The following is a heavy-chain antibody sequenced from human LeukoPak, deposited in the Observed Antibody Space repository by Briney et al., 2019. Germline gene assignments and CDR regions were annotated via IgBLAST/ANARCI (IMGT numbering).Heavy chain of an antibody. V-gene: IGHV1-2*04. D-gene: IGHD6-6*01. CDR2: INPNSGGT. CDR3: ARTSKSSSSDDAFDI. Sequence: ASVKVSCKASGYTFTGYYMHWVRQAPGQGLEWMGWINPNSGGTNYAQKFQGWVTMTRDTSISTACRELSRLRSDDTAVYYCARTSKSSSSDDAFDIWGQGTMVTVSS. CDR1: GYTFTGYY. J-gene: IGHJ3*02.